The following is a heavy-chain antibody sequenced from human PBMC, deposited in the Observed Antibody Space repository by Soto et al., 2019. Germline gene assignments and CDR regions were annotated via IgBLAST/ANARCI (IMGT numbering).Heavy chain of an antibody. J-gene: IGHJ4*02. V-gene: IGHV1-3*01. CDR1: GYTFTSYA. CDR2: INAGNGNT. Sequence: ASVKVSCKASGYTFTSYAMHWVRQAPGQRLEWMGWINAGNGNTKYSQKFQGRVTITRDTSASTAYMELGSLRSEDTAVYYCARGSYFDWLLTYYFDYWGQGTLVTVSS. CDR3: ARGSYFDWLLTYYFDY. D-gene: IGHD3-9*01.